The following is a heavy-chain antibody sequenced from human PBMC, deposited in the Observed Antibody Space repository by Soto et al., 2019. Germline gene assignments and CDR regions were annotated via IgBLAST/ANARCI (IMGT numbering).Heavy chain of an antibody. Sequence: SVKVSCKASGYTFTGYYMHWVRQAPGQGLEWMGWINPNSGGTNYAQKFQGWVTMTRDTSISTAYMELSRLRSDDTAVYYCAREPPRHGSSGCSQPDENRGGCYENLAYGGKGPLVPVSP. CDR1: GYTFTGYY. CDR2: INPNSGGT. D-gene: IGHD6-25*01. CDR3: AREPPRHGSSGCSQPDENRGGCYENLAY. V-gene: IGHV1-2*04. J-gene: IGHJ4*02.